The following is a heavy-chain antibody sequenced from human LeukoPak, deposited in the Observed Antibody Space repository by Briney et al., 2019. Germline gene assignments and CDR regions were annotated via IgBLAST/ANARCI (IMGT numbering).Heavy chain of an antibody. Sequence: PGGSLRLSCAASGFTFSSYWMHWVRQAPGKGLVWVSRINSDGSSTSYADSVKGRFTISRDNAKNTLYLQMNTLRAEDTSVYYCVSIPGDWGQGILVTVSS. D-gene: IGHD7-27*01. V-gene: IGHV3-74*01. CDR3: VSIPGD. J-gene: IGHJ4*02. CDR1: GFTFSSYW. CDR2: INSDGSST.